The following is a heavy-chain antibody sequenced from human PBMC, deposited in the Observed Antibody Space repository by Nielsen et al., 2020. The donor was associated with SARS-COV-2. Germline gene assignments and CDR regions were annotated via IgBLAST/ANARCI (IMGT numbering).Heavy chain of an antibody. CDR1: GFSLSTSGMC. J-gene: IGHJ6*03. V-gene: IGHV2-70*11. CDR3: ARMARANYYYYMDV. D-gene: IGHD5-12*01. Sequence: SGPTLVKPTQTLTLTCTFSGFSLSTSGMCVSWIRQPPGKALEWLARIDWDDDKYYSTSLKTRLTISKDTSKNQVVLTMTNMDPVDTATYYCARMARANYYYYMDVWGKGTTVTVSS. CDR2: IDWDDDK.